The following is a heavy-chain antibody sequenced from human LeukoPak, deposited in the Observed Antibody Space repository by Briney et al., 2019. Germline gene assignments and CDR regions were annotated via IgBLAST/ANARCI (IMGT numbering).Heavy chain of an antibody. J-gene: IGHJ5*02. CDR3: AREDYYGSGRSPFDP. CDR1: GGSISSYY. CDR2: IYYSGST. Sequence: PSETLSLTCTVSGGSISSYYWSWIRQPPGKGLEWIGYIYYSGSTNYNPSLKSRVTISVDTSKNQFSLKLSSVTAADTAVYYCAREDYYGSGRSPFDPSGQGTLVTVSS. V-gene: IGHV4-59*01. D-gene: IGHD3-10*01.